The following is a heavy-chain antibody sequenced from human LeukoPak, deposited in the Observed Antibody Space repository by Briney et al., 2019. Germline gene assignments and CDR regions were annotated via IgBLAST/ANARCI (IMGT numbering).Heavy chain of an antibody. CDR1: EYTFTDY. V-gene: IGHV1-2*02. CDR2: INPNSGGT. J-gene: IGHJ1*01. CDR3: ARGIYDSSDFEYFQD. Sequence: GASVTVSCTASEYTFTDYMHWVRQAPGQGLEWMGWINPNSGGTNYAQKFQGRVTLTRDTSISTAYMELSRLRSDDTAVYYCARGIYDSSDFEYFQDWGQGTLVTVSS. D-gene: IGHD3-22*01.